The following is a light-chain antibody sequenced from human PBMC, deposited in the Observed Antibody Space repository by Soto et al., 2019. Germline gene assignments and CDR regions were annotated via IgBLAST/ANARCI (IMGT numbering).Light chain of an antibody. J-gene: IGLJ1*01. V-gene: IGLV1-40*01. CDR3: QSYDRSLRGYV. CDR2: GNT. CDR1: SSNIGAGYD. Sequence: QSVLTQPPSVSGAPGQSVTSSCTGTSSNIGAGYDVHWYQHLPGTAPKLLIYGNTIRPSGVPDRFSGSKSGTSASLAITGLQAEDEADYYCQSYDRSLRGYVFGTGTKATVL.